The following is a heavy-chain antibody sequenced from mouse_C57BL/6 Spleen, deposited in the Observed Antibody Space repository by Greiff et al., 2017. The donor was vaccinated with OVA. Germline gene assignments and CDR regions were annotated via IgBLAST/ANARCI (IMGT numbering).Heavy chain of an antibody. V-gene: IGHV1-81*01. J-gene: IGHJ1*03. CDR1: GYTFTSYG. Sequence: QVQLQQSGAELARPGASVKLSCKASGYTFTSYGISWVKQRTGQGLEWIGEIYPRSGNTYYNEKFKGKATLTADKSSSTAYMELRSLTSEDSAVYFCARYDGYALGYFDVWGTGTTVTVSS. CDR2: IYPRSGNT. D-gene: IGHD2-3*01. CDR3: ARYDGYALGYFDV.